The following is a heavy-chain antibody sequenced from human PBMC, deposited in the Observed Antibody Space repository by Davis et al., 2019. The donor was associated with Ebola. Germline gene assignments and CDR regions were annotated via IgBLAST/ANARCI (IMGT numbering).Heavy chain of an antibody. V-gene: IGHV5-10-1*01. D-gene: IGHD2-2*01. CDR2: IDPSDSYT. CDR1: GYSFTSYW. J-gene: IGHJ6*02. Sequence: KVSCKGFGYSFTSYWVSWVRQMPGKGLEWMGRIDPSDSYTNCSPSFQGHVTISADKSISTAYLQWSSLKASDTAMYYCARHCSSTSCSPYYYYGMDVWGQGTTVTVSS. CDR3: ARHCSSTSCSPYYYYGMDV.